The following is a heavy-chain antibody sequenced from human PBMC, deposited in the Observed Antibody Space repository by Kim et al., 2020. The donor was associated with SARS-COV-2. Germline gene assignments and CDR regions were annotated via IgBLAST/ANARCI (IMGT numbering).Heavy chain of an antibody. CDR1: GFTFSSYA. CDR2: ISGSGGST. CDR3: AKDMYENHYYGMDV. D-gene: IGHD2-8*01. J-gene: IGHJ6*02. Sequence: GGSLRLSCAASGFTFSSYAMSWVRQAPGKGLEWVSAISGSGGSTYYADSVKGRFTISRDNSKNTLYLQMNSLRAEDTAVYYCAKDMYENHYYGMDVWGQGTTVTVSS. V-gene: IGHV3-23*01.